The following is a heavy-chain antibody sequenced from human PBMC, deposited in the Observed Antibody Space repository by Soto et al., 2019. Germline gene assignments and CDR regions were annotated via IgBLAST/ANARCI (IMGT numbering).Heavy chain of an antibody. D-gene: IGHD5-18*01. V-gene: IGHV3-64D*06. CDR1: GFTYSNYA. CDR2: ISSNGGST. Sequence: GGSLRLSCSASGFTYSNYAMHWVRQAPGKGLEYVSDISSNGGSTYYADSVKGRFTISRDNSKNTLYLQMSSLRAEDTAVYYCAKERDTRSSSCFDSWGQGTLVTVSS. J-gene: IGHJ4*02. CDR3: AKERDTRSSSCFDS.